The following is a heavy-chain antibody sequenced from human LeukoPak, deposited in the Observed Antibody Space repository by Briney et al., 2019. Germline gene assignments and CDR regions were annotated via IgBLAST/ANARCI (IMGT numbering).Heavy chain of an antibody. V-gene: IGHV1-18*01. D-gene: IGHD4-17*01. J-gene: IGHJ4*02. CDR3: ARVGGDIDYGDYYFDY. CDR1: GYTFTSYG. Sequence: ASVKVSCKASGYTFTSYGISWVRQAPGQGFEWMGWISPYNGEVKIAQKFQGRVTMTTDTSASTAYVELRSLRSDDTAMYYCARVGGDIDYGDYYFDYWGQGTLVTVSS. CDR2: ISPYNGEV.